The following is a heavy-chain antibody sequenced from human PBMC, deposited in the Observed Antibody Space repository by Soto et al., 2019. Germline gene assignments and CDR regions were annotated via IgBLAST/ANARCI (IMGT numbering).Heavy chain of an antibody. D-gene: IGHD2-15*01. CDR1: EFIFSNYA. CDR2: ITGSGDKT. V-gene: IGHV3-23*01. Sequence: EAQLLESGGGLVQPGGSLRLSCEASEFIFSNYAMNWVRQAPGKGLEWVSSITGSGDKTYYADSVKGRFTISRDNSRNTLYLQMNSLTAADTAGYYCARYSICGNCYFFESWGQGTLVTVSS. J-gene: IGHJ4*02. CDR3: ARYSICGNCYFFES.